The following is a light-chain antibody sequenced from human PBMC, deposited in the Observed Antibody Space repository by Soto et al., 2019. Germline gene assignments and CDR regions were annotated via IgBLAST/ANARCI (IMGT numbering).Light chain of an antibody. V-gene: IGKV1-33*01. CDR3: QQSYNSSWT. J-gene: IGKJ1*01. Sequence: DIRMTQSPSSLSASVGDRVTITCQASQDISNYLNWYQQKPGKAPKLLIYDASNLETGVPSRFSGSGSGTDFTFTISSLQPEDSATYYCQQSYNSSWTFGQGTKVDIK. CDR1: QDISNY. CDR2: DAS.